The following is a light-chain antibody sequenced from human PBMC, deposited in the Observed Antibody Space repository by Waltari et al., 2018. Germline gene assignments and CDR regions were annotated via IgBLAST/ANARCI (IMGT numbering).Light chain of an antibody. Sequence: VLTQSPGTLSLSPGERATLACRASQSVGKYLACYQQKPGQAPRLLIYDTSTRATGIPDRFSGSGYGKDFSLTISRLEPEEFAVYYCQKYVSLPATFGQGTKVQDK. J-gene: IGKJ1*01. V-gene: IGKV3-20*01. CDR3: QKYVSLPAT. CDR1: QSVGKY. CDR2: DTS.